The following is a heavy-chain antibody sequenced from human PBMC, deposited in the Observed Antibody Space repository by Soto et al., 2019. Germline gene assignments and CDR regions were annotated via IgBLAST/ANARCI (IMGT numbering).Heavy chain of an antibody. Sequence: PGGSLRLSXAASGFTFSRYWMSWIRQPPGKGLEWIGHIYYSGSTNYSPSLKSRVTISLDTSNNQFSLKVTSVTAADTAVYYCAMIPVDTYMIYWFDPWGQGTLVTVSS. V-gene: IGHV4-59*01. CDR3: AMIPVDTYMIYWFDP. CDR2: IYYSGST. D-gene: IGHD3-16*01. CDR1: GFTFSRYW. J-gene: IGHJ5*01.